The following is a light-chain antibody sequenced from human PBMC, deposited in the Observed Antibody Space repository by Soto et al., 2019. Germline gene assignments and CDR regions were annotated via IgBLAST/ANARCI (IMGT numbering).Light chain of an antibody. CDR2: DVS. V-gene: IGLV2-14*01. CDR3: SSTLLYV. CDR1: SSDVGGYNY. J-gene: IGLJ1*01. Sequence: QSVLTQPASVSGSPGQSITISCTGTSSDVGGYNYVSWYQQHPGKAPKLMIYDVSNRPSGVSNRFSGSKSGNTASLTISGLQDEDEADYTSSSTLLYVFGTGTKLTVL.